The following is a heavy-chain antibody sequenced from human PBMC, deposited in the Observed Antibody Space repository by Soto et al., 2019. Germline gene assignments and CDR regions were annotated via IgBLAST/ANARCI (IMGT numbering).Heavy chain of an antibody. J-gene: IGHJ3*02. CDR1: GYSFTSYW. D-gene: IGHD2-2*01. CDR3: ERRAYGSSTSCNYAFDI. V-gene: IGHV5-10-1*01. Sequence: GEYLKISCKGSGYSFTSYWISWVRQMPGKGLEWMGRIDPSDSYTNYSPSFQGHVTISADKSISTAYLQWSSLKASDTAMYYCERRAYGSSTSCNYAFDIWGQGTMVTVSS. CDR2: IDPSDSYT.